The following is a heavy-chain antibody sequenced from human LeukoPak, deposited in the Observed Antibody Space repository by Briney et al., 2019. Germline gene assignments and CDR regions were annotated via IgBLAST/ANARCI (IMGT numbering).Heavy chain of an antibody. CDR1: GFTFSSYA. Sequence: GGSLRLSCAASGFTFSSYATSWVRQAPGKGLEWVSAISGSGGSTYYADSVKGRFTISRDNSKNTLHLQMNSLRAEDTAVYYCARDYYYDTNGQGDYFDYWGQGTLVTVSS. D-gene: IGHD3-22*01. J-gene: IGHJ4*02. V-gene: IGHV3-23*01. CDR2: ISGSGGST. CDR3: ARDYYYDTNGQGDYFDY.